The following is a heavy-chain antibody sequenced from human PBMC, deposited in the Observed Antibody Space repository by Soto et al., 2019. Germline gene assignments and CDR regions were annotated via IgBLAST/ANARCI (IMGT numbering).Heavy chain of an antibody. CDR2: IYYSGST. CDR3: AREGIAAAGTFDP. CDR1: GGSISSGGYY. D-gene: IGHD6-13*01. V-gene: IGHV4-31*03. Sequence: QVQLQESGPGLVKPSQTLSLTCTVSGGSISSGGYYWSWIRQPQGKGLEWIGYIYYSGSTSYNPSLKSRVTISVDTSKNQFSLKLSSVTAADTAVYYCAREGIAAAGTFDPWGQGTLVTVSS. J-gene: IGHJ5*02.